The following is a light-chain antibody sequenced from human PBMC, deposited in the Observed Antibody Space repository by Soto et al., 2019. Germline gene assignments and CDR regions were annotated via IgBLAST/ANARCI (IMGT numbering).Light chain of an antibody. J-gene: IGKJ4*01. V-gene: IGKV3-11*01. CDR3: QQRSNWPLLT. CDR2: DAS. Sequence: EIVLTQSPATLSLSPGERATLSCRASQSVSNYLAWYQQKPGQARRLLISDASNRATGIPARFRGSGSGTDFTLTISCLEPEDFAVYYGQQRSNWPLLTFGGGTKVEIK. CDR1: QSVSNY.